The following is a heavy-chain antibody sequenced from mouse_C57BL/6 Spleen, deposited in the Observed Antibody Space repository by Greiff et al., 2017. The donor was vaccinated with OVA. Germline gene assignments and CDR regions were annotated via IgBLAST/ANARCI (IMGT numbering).Heavy chain of an antibody. Sequence: EVQGVESGGGLVKPGGSLKLSCAASGFTFSDYGMHWVRQAPEKGLEWVAYISSGSSTIYYADTVKGRFTISRDNAKNTLFLQMTSLRSEDTAMYYCARLRYYYGSSYDYAMDYWGQGTSVTVSS. CDR1: GFTFSDYG. CDR3: ARLRYYYGSSYDYAMDY. J-gene: IGHJ4*01. D-gene: IGHD1-1*01. CDR2: ISSGSSTI. V-gene: IGHV5-17*01.